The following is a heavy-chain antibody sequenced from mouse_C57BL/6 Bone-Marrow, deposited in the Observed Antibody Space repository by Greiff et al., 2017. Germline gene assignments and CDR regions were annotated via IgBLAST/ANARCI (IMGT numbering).Heavy chain of an antibody. CDR3: TFTVFYYAMDY. CDR2: IDPENGDT. Sequence: EVQVVESGAELVRPGASVKLSCTASGFNIKDDYMHWVKQRPEQGLEWIGWIDPENGDTEYASKFQGKATITADTSSNTAYLQLSSLTSEDTAVYYCTFTVFYYAMDYWGQGTSVTVSS. CDR1: GFNIKDDY. D-gene: IGHD1-1*01. V-gene: IGHV14-4*01. J-gene: IGHJ4*01.